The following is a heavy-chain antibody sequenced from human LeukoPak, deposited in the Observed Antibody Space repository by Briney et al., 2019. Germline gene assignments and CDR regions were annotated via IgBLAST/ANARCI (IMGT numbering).Heavy chain of an antibody. V-gene: IGHV3-74*01. CDR1: GFTLSSNW. CDR3: ARWGTIRLGAFDI. CDR2: IYSDGSRT. Sequence: GGSLRLSCAGSGFTLSSNWMHWVRQAPGKGLVWVSRIYSDGSRTNYADSVKGRFTISGDNAKNTQYLQMNSLRAEDTAVYYCARWGTIRLGAFDIWGQGTMVTVSS. J-gene: IGHJ3*02. D-gene: IGHD3-16*01.